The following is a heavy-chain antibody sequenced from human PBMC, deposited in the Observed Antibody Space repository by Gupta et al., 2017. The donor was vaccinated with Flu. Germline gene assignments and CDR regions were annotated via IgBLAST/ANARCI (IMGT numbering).Heavy chain of an antibody. CDR1: GFTFSNAW. J-gene: IGHJ4*02. D-gene: IGHD5-12*01. V-gene: IGHV3-15*01. CDR3: TTDRGYGGYDLSY. Sequence: EVQLVESGGGLVMPGGSLRLSCAASGFTFSNAWLSWVRQAPGKGLEWIGRIKSKSDGGTTDYGAPVKGGFAISRDDSSNTLYLQMNSLKTEDTAVYYCTTDRGYGGYDLSYWGQGTLVTVSS. CDR2: IKSKSDGGTT.